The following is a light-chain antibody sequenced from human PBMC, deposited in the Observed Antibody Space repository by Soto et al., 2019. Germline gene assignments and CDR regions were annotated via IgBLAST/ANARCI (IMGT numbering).Light chain of an antibody. Sequence: GDSVTIPCRASQTISSWLAWYQQKPGRAPKVMIYDASNLESGVPSRFSGSGSGTDFTLTISSLQPDDFATYYCQQYSSSSRTFGQGTKVDIK. V-gene: IGKV1-5*01. CDR3: QQYSSSSRT. CDR2: DAS. J-gene: IGKJ1*01. CDR1: QTISSW.